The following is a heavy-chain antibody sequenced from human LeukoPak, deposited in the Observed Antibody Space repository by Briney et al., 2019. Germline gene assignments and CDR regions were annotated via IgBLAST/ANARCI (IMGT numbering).Heavy chain of an antibody. J-gene: IGHJ4*02. D-gene: IGHD3-10*01. V-gene: IGHV3-23*01. Sequence: GGSLRLSCAASGFTFSSDAMSWVRQAPGKGLEWGSAISGSGGSTYYADSVKGRFTISRDNSKNTPYLQMHSLRAEDTAVYYCAKDKSYYYDSGSYGLDYWGQGTLVTVSS. CDR2: ISGSGGST. CDR1: GFTFSSDA. CDR3: AKDKSYYYDSGSYGLDY.